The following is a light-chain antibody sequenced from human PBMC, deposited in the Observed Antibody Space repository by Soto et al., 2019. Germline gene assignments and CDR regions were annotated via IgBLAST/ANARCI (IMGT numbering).Light chain of an antibody. CDR2: GNS. Sequence: QSVLTQPTSVSGAQGQRVTISGTGSSSTTGAGYDVHWYQQLPGTAPKLLIYGNSNRPSGVPDRFSGSKSGTSASLAITGLQAEDEADYYCQSYDSSLSGWVFGGGTKLTVL. J-gene: IGLJ3*02. V-gene: IGLV1-40*01. CDR1: SSTTGAGYD. CDR3: QSYDSSLSGWV.